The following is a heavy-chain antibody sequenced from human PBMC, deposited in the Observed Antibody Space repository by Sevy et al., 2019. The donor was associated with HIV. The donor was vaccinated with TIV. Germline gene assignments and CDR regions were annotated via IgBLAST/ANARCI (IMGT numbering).Heavy chain of an antibody. CDR1: GFTFSSYG. D-gene: IGHD3-22*01. J-gene: IGHJ4*02. CDR2: ISYDGSNK. V-gene: IGHV3-30*18. Sequence: GGSLRLSCAASGFTFSSYGMHWVRQAPGKGLEWVAVISYDGSNKYYADPMKGRFTIYRDNSKNTMYLQMNSLRAEDTAVYYGAKADSSCYYYLDYWGQGTLVTVSS. CDR3: AKADSSCYYYLDY.